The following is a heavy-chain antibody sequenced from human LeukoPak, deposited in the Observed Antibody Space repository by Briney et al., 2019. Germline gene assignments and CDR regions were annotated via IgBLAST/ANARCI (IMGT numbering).Heavy chain of an antibody. Sequence: PRASVKVSCKASGYTFTSYDINWVRQAPGEGLEGMGWMNPNSGNTVYAQKFQGRVTMARNTSISTAYMELSSLRSEDTAVYYCAAGITGEYFDYWGQGTLVTVSS. J-gene: IGHJ4*02. V-gene: IGHV1-8*01. CDR3: AAGITGEYFDY. D-gene: IGHD1-14*01. CDR2: MNPNSGNT. CDR1: GYTFTSYD.